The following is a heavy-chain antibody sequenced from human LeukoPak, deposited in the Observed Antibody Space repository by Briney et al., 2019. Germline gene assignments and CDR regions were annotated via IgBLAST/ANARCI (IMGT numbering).Heavy chain of an antibody. CDR3: VRSAFLTTEFYFDY. J-gene: IGHJ4*01. CDR1: GFTFSSYA. V-gene: IGHV3-23*01. Sequence: GGSLRLSCAASGFTFSSYAMSWVRQAPGKGLEWVSAISGSGGSTYYADSVKGRFTISRDNSKNTLYLQMNSLRAEDTAVYYCVRSAFLTTEFYFDYWGHGTLVTVSS. D-gene: IGHD4-11*01. CDR2: ISGSGGST.